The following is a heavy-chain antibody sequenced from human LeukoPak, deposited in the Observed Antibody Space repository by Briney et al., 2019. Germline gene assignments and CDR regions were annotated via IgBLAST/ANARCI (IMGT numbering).Heavy chain of an antibody. V-gene: IGHV1-69*13. J-gene: IGHJ5*02. CDR1: GGTFGSYA. D-gene: IGHD3-22*01. CDR3: ARDSGSSGYYYVGWFDP. CDR2: IIPIFGTA. Sequence: SVKVSCKASGGTFGSYAISWVRQAPGQGLEWMGGIIPIFGTANYAQKFQGRVTITADESTSTAYMELSSLRSEDTAVYYCARDSGSSGYYYVGWFDPWGQGTLVTVSS.